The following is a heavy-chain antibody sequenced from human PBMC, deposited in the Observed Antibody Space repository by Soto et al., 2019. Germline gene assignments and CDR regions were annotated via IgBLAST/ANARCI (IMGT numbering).Heavy chain of an antibody. CDR1: GGSFSGYY. J-gene: IGHJ6*03. D-gene: IGHD3-9*01. CDR2: INHSGST. CDR3: ARGLRDDILTGSPSEGYYYYYMDV. Sequence: SETLSLTCAVYGGSFSGYYWSWIRQPPGKGLEWMGEINHSGSTNYNPSLKSRVTISVDTSKNQFSLKLSSVTAADTAVYYCARGLRDDILTGSPSEGYYYYYMDVWGKGTTVTVSS. V-gene: IGHV4-34*01.